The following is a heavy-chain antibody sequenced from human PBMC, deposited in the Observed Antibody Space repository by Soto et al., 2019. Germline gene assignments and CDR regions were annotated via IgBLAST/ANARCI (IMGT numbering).Heavy chain of an antibody. CDR2: IYWDDDK. V-gene: IGHV2-5*02. CDR3: AHQPSGGNYVPFDY. D-gene: IGHD2-15*01. J-gene: IGHJ4*02. Sequence: SGPTLVNPTQTLTLTCTFSGFSLSTSGGGVGWIRQPPGKALEWLALIYWDDDKRYSPSLKSRLTITKDTSKNQVVLTMTNMDPVDTATYYCAHQPSGGNYVPFDYWGQGTLVTVSS. CDR1: GFSLSTSGGG.